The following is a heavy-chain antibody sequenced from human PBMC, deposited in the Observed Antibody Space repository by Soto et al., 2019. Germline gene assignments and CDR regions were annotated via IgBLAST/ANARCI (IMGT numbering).Heavy chain of an antibody. CDR1: GGSISSGDYY. V-gene: IGHV4-30-4*01. CDR2: IYYSGST. J-gene: IGHJ4*02. D-gene: IGHD3-10*01. CDR3: ARAQGSGFLVS. Sequence: QVQLQESGPGLVKPSQTLSLTCTVSGGSISSGDYYWSWIRQPPGKGLEWIGYIYYSGSTYYNPSLKXRXTXSXXPSKNQSPLKLSSVTAADTAVYYCARAQGSGFLVSWGQGTLVTVSS.